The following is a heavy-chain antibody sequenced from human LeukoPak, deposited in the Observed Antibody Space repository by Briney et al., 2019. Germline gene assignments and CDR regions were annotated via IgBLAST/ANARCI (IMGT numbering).Heavy chain of an antibody. CDR2: ISGSGGNT. D-gene: IGHD3-22*01. CDR3: AKAQYSSVFPPFQD. Sequence: GGSLRLSCAASGFTFSTYAMSWVRQAPGKGLEWVSGISGSGGNTYYADSVKGRFTISRDNSKNTRYLQMNSLRAEDTAVYYCAKAQYSSVFPPFQDWGQGTLVSDSS. CDR1: GFTFSTYA. V-gene: IGHV3-23*01. J-gene: IGHJ1*01.